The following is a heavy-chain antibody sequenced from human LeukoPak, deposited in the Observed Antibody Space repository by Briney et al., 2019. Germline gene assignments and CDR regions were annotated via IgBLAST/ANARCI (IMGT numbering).Heavy chain of an antibody. CDR3: AREEHGGDGFDM. D-gene: IGHD1/OR15-1a*01. V-gene: IGHV3-21*01. CDR1: GFTFSSYT. CDR2: ITRGSNYI. J-gene: IGHJ3*02. Sequence: GGSLRLSCVGSGFTFSSYTINWVRQAPGKGLEWISSITRGSNYIYYADSLRGRITTSRDNTKRSVYLQLNRLRAEDSAVYYCAREEHGGDGFDMWGQGTMVTVSS.